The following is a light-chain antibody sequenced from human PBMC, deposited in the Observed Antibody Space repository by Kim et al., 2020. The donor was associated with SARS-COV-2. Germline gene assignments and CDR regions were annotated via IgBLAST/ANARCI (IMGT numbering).Light chain of an antibody. Sequence: SVGDRVTISCRASQTIDNYLNWYQQKPGKAPKLLIYAASILQSGVPSRFSGSGSGSDFTLTISSLQPEDFATYYCQQSYNTPPITFGQGTRLEIK. CDR3: QQSYNTPPIT. CDR2: AAS. CDR1: QTIDNY. J-gene: IGKJ5*01. V-gene: IGKV1-39*01.